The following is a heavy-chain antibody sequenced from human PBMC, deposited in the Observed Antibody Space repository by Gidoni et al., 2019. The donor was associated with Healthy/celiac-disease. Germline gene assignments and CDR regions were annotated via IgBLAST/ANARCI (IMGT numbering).Heavy chain of an antibody. CDR3: ASLYYYDSSAPPGGAFDI. CDR1: GFTFSSYG. CDR2: IWYDGSNK. D-gene: IGHD3-22*01. V-gene: IGHV3-33*01. J-gene: IGHJ3*02. Sequence: QVQLVESGGGVVQPGRSLRLSCAASGFTFSSYGMHWVRQAPGKGLAGVAVIWYDGSNKYYADSVKGRFTISRDNSKNTLYLQMNSLRAEDTAVYYCASLYYYDSSAPPGGAFDIWGQGTMVTVSS.